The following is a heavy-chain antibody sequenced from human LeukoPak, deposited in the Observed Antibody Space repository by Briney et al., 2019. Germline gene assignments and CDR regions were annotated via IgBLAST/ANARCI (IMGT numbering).Heavy chain of an antibody. Sequence: SETLSLTCAVYGRSFSGYYCSWIRQPPGKGLEWIGEINPSGGTNYNPSLKSRVTISLDTSKNQFSLNLTSVIATDTAVYYCAMGGYWGQGTLVTVPS. CDR1: GRSFSGYY. D-gene: IGHD3-16*01. CDR2: INPSGGT. J-gene: IGHJ4*02. CDR3: AMGGY. V-gene: IGHV4-34*01.